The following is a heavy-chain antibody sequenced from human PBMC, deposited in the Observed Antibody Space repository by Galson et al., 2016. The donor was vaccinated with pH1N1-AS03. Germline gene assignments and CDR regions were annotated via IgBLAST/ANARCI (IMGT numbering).Heavy chain of an antibody. CDR2: ISSSGNYK. Sequence: SLRLSCAASGFTFSSYSMNWVRQAPGKGLEWVSSISSSGNYKYYVDSVKGRFTISRDNAKNSLYLQMNSLRVEDTAVYYCARDLNWDNAWGQGTLVTVSS. V-gene: IGHV3-21*01. J-gene: IGHJ5*02. CDR3: ARDLNWDNA. CDR1: GFTFSSYS.